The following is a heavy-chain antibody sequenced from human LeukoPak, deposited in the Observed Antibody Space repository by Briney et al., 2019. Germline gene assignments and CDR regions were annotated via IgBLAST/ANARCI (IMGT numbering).Heavy chain of an antibody. J-gene: IGHJ4*02. Sequence: GGSLRLSCAASGFTFPIYWMTWVRQAPGKGLEWVGIIKNDGSEAYYGDSVKGRFTTSRDNAKSSLYLQMSSLRADDTAVYFCARDGDSGWSLSHWGQGTLVTVSS. D-gene: IGHD6-19*01. CDR3: ARDGDSGWSLSH. CDR2: IKNDGSEA. CDR1: GFTFPIYW. V-gene: IGHV3-7*01.